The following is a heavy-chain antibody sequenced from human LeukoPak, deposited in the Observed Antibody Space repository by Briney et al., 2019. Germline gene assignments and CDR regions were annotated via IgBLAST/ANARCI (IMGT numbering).Heavy chain of an antibody. CDR1: GYTFTSYA. V-gene: IGHV7-4-1*02. J-gene: IGHJ6*03. Sequence: ASVKVSCKASGYTFTSYAMNWVRQAPGQGLEWMGWINTNTGNPTYAQGFTGRFVFSLDTSVSTAYLQISSLKAEDTAVYYCATLTALDYYYYYYMDVWGKGTTVTVSS. D-gene: IGHD5-18*01. CDR3: ATLTALDYYYYYYMDV. CDR2: INTNTGNP.